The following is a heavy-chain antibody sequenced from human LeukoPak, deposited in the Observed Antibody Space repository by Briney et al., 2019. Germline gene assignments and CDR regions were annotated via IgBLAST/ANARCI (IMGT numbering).Heavy chain of an antibody. Sequence: GASVKVSCKASGYTFTSYDINWVRQATGQGLEWMGWMNPNSGNTGYAQKFQGRVTITRNTSISTAYMELSSLRSEDTAVYYCARVRVGATKGLYAFDIWGQGTMVTVSS. J-gene: IGHJ3*02. CDR2: MNPNSGNT. CDR1: GYTFTSYD. D-gene: IGHD1-26*01. V-gene: IGHV1-8*03. CDR3: ARVRVGATKGLYAFDI.